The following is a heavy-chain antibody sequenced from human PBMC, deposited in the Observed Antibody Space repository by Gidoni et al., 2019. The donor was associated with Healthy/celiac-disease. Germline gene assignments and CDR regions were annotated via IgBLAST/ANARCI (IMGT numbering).Heavy chain of an antibody. V-gene: IGHV4-34*01. CDR2: INHSGST. D-gene: IGHD5-12*01. CDR1: GGSFSGYY. J-gene: IGHJ4*02. CDR3: ARGGRWLQLVPFDY. Sequence: QVQLQQWGAGLLKPSETLSLTCAVSGGSFSGYYWSWIRQPPGKGLEWIGEINHSGSTNYNPSLKSRVTISVDTSKNQFSLKLSSVTAADTAVYYCARGGRWLQLVPFDYWGQGTLVTVSS.